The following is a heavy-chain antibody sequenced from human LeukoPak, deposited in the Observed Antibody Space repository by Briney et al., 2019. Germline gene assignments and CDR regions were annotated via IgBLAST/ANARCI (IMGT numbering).Heavy chain of an antibody. CDR1: GGSINSYS. V-gene: IGHV4-59*01. CDR3: ARPGSSWSFDL. Sequence: SETLSLTCIVSGGSINSYSWSWVRQPPGKGLEWIWHIYYSGSTNYNPSLQSRVTISVDTSKNQFFLNLTSVTAADTAVYYCARPGSSWSFDLWGRGTLVTVS. CDR2: IYYSGST. D-gene: IGHD3-10*01. J-gene: IGHJ2*01.